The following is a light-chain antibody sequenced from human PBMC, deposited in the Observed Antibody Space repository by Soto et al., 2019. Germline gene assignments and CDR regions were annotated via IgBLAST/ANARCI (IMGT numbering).Light chain of an antibody. CDR1: QSLSSNY. CDR2: ATS. J-gene: IGKJ3*01. V-gene: IGKV3-20*01. Sequence: EIVLTQSPGTLSLSAGERASLSCRASQSLSSNYVAWYQQKVGQAPRLLIYATSYKASGIPDRFRGSGSGTDFSLTIARLEPEDFAVYYCQRYGVSPPFSFGPGTKVEIK. CDR3: QRYGVSPPFS.